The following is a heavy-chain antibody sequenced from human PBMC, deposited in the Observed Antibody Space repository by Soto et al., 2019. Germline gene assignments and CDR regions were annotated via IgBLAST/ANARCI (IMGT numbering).Heavy chain of an antibody. D-gene: IGHD2-8*02. CDR1: GSTFDDYT. Sequence: GGSLRLSCAASGSTFDDYTLHWVRQAPGKGLEWVSGINRNSGIIVYGDSVKGRFTISRDNAKKSLYLQMKSLRAEDTALYYCVKDRLRARETTYNTGATGGADVWGQGTTVTVSS. CDR3: VKDRLRARETTYNTGATGGADV. V-gene: IGHV3-9*01. CDR2: INRNSGII. J-gene: IGHJ6*02.